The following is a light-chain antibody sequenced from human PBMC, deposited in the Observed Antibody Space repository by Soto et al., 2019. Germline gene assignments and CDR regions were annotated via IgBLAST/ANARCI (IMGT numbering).Light chain of an antibody. CDR2: EDN. Sequence: QSALTQPASVSGSPGQSITISCTGTSSDVGSHNLVSWFRQHPGKAPKIIIYEDNKRPSGVSDRFSGSKSGNTASLTISGLQAEDEADYYCCSYTGSDTYVFGTGTKLTVL. J-gene: IGLJ1*01. CDR3: CSYTGSDTYV. V-gene: IGLV2-23*01. CDR1: SSDVGSHNL.